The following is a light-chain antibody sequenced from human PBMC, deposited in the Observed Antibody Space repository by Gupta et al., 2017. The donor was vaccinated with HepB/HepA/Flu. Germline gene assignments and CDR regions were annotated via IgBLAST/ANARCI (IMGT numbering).Light chain of an antibody. CDR1: QGIGSY. Sequence: DIQVTQSPSFLFASVGDRVTITCRASQGIGSYLAWYQQRPGKAPTLLIYAASTLQSGVPSRFSGSRSGSEFSLSISSLQPDDFATYYCQQVNTFPRTFGQGTKVEI. CDR3: QQVNTFPRT. J-gene: IGKJ1*01. CDR2: AAS. V-gene: IGKV1-9*01.